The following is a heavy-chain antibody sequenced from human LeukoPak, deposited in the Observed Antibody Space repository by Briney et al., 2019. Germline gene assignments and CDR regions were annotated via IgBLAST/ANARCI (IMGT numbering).Heavy chain of an antibody. V-gene: IGHV4-39*07. D-gene: IGHD6-13*01. CDR2: IYYSGST. J-gene: IGHJ5*02. CDR3: ARDAGIAAAGQPGWFDP. Sequence: SETLSLTCTVSGGSISSGSYYWGWIRQPPGTGLEWIGTIYYSGSTYYNPSLKSRVTISVDTSKNQFSLKLSSVTAADTAVYYCARDAGIAAAGQPGWFDPWGQGTLVTVSS. CDR1: GGSISSGSYY.